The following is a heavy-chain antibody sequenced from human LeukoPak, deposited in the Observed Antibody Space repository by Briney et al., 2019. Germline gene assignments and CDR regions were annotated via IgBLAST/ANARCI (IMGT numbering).Heavy chain of an antibody. CDR1: GYTFTGFY. D-gene: IGHD1-14*01. CDR3: ARPLTTSGWYFDL. J-gene: IGHJ2*01. V-gene: IGHV1-2*02. Sequence: ASVKVSCKASGYTFTGFYIHWVRQAPGQGLEWMGWINPNSGGTNYAQKFQDRVAMTRDTSISTAYMELSSLRSDDTAIYYCARPLTTSGWYFDLWGRGTLVTVSS. CDR2: INPNSGGT.